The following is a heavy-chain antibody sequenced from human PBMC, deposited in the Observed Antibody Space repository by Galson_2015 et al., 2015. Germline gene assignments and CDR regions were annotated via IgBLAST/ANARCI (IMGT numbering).Heavy chain of an antibody. J-gene: IGHJ4*02. CDR3: ASHSSGWYLGY. CDR1: GGSISSSSYY. D-gene: IGHD6-19*01. Sequence: ETLSLTCTVSGGSISSSSYYWGWIRQPPGKGLEWIGTISYSESTYYNPSLKSRLTISVDTSKNQFSLRLSSVTATDTAVYYCASHSSGWYLGYWGQGTLVTDSS. V-gene: IGHV4-39*01. CDR2: ISYSEST.